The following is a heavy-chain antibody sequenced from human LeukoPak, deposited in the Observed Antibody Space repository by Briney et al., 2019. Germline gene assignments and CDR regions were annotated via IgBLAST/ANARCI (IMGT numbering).Heavy chain of an antibody. CDR3: ARAKTSSSRALFDY. J-gene: IGHJ4*02. V-gene: IGHV3-30-3*01. CDR2: ISYDGGNK. CDR1: GFPFSSYA. D-gene: IGHD6-13*01. Sequence: PGGSLRLSCAASGFPFSSYAMHWVRQAPGKGLEWVAAISYDGGNKYYAESVKGRFTISRDSSKNTLYLQMNSLRTEDTAVYYCARAKTSSSRALFDYWGQGTLVTVSS.